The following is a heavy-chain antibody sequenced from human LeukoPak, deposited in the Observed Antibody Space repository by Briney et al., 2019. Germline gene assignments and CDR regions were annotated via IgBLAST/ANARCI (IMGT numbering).Heavy chain of an antibody. CDR2: MNTYTGNP. J-gene: IGHJ5*02. V-gene: IGHV7-4-1*02. CDR3: ARGGYCRSDSCYSNYFDP. D-gene: IGHD2-15*01. Sequence: ASVKVSCKASGYTFSNYAINWVRQAPGQGLEWMGWMNTYTGNPTYVQGFTGRFVFSLDTSVSTAYLQINSLKTEDTAIYYCARGGYCRSDSCYSNYFDPWGQGTLVSVSS. CDR1: GYTFSNYA.